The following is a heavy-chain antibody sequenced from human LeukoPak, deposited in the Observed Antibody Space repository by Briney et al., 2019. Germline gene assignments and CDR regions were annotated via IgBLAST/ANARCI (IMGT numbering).Heavy chain of an antibody. CDR3: ARRRDYVWGSYRYAFDI. V-gene: IGHV4-59*01. CDR1: GGSISTYH. CDR2: ISYSGNT. D-gene: IGHD3-16*02. J-gene: IGHJ3*02. Sequence: SETLSLTCTVSGGSISTYHWSWIRQPPGKGLEWIGYISYSGNTNYNPSLKSRVTMSVDTSKNQFSLKLSSVTAADTAVYYCARRRDYVWGSYRYAFDIWGQGTMVTVSS.